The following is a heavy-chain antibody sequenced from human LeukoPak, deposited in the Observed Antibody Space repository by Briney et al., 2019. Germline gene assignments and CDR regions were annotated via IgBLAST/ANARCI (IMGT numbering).Heavy chain of an antibody. D-gene: IGHD4-17*01. CDR3: ARGGGYYGDYGLFDY. J-gene: IGHJ4*02. V-gene: IGHV4-59*01. CDR1: GGSISSYY. Sequence: SETLSLTCTVSGGSISSYYWSWIRQPPGKGLEWIGYIYYSGSTNYNPSLKSRVTISIDTSKNQFSLKLSSVTAADTAVYYCARGGGYYGDYGLFDYWGQGTLVTVSS. CDR2: IYYSGST.